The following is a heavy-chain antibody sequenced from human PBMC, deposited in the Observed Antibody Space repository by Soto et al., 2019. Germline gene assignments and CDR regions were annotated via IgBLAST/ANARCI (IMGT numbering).Heavy chain of an antibody. CDR2: INHSGST. J-gene: IGHJ6*02. D-gene: IGHD3-10*02. CDR3: ARGLSLLLWSVRGMDV. Sequence: PSETLSLTCAVYGGPFSGYYWSWIRQPPGKGLEWIGEINHSGSTNYNPSLKSRVTISVDTSKNQFSLKLSSVTAADTAVYYCARGLSLLLWSVRGMDVWGQGTTVTSP. V-gene: IGHV4-34*01. CDR1: GGPFSGYY.